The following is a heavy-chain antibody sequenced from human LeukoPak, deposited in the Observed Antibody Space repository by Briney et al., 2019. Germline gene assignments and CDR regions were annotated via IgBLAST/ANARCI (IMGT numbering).Heavy chain of an antibody. V-gene: IGHV1-69*01. CDR2: IIPIFGTA. CDR3: ARSIVVVPAAMWHGMDV. Sequence: SVQVSCMASGCTFSRYAIRWVRPAPGQGLAWMGGIIPIFGTANYAQKFQGRVTITADESTSTAYMELSSLRSEDTAVYYCARSIVVVPAAMWHGMDVWGKGTTVTVSS. CDR1: GCTFSRYA. D-gene: IGHD2-2*01. J-gene: IGHJ6*04.